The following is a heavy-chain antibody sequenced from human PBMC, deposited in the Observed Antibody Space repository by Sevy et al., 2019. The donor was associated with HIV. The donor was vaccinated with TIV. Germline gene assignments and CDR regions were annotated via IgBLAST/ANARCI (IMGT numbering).Heavy chain of an antibody. CDR1: GFTVSSNY. CDR2: IYSGGST. V-gene: IGHV3-53*01. D-gene: IGHD2-15*01. J-gene: IGHJ4*02. Sequence: GGSLRLSCAASGFTVSSNYMSWVRQAPGKGLEWVSVIYSGGSTYYADSVKGRFTISSDNSKNTLYLQMNSLRAEDTAVYYCARGHPHCSGGSCQKYYFDYWGQGTLVTVSS. CDR3: ARGHPHCSGGSCQKYYFDY.